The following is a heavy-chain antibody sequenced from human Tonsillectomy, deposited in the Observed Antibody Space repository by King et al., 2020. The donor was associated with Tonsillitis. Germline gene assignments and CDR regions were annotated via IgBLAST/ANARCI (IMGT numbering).Heavy chain of an antibody. V-gene: IGHV4-34*01. CDR2: INHSGST. CDR3: ARGQVAARVFHL. D-gene: IGHD6-6*01. Sequence: VQLQQWGAGLLKPSETLSLTCAVYGGSLSDYYCRWIRQPPGKGLEWIGEINHSGSTNYNPSLKSRVTISVDTSKNQFSLKLSSVTAADTAVYYCARGQVAARVFHLWGQGTLVTVSS. J-gene: IGHJ1*01. CDR1: GGSLSDYY.